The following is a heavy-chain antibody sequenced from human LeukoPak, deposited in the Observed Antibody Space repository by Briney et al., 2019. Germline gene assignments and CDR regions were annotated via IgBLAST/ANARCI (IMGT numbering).Heavy chain of an antibody. V-gene: IGHV1-24*01. CDR3: ATGRSTYYYGSGNLDY. D-gene: IGHD3-10*01. CDR2: FDPVDGET. CDR1: GYTLTELS. Sequence: ASVKVSCKVSGYTLTELSMHWVRQAPGKGLEWMGGFDPVDGETIYAQKFQGRVTMTEDTSTDTAYMELSSLRSEDTAVYYCATGRSTYYYGSGNLDYWGQGTLVTVSS. J-gene: IGHJ4*02.